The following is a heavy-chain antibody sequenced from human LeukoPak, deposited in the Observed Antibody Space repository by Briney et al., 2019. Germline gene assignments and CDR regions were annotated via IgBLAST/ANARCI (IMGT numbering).Heavy chain of an antibody. CDR1: GFTFSSYG. D-gene: IGHD1-14*01. CDR2: IWYDGSNK. Sequence: GGSLRLSCAASGFTFSSYGMHWVRRAPGKGLEWVAVIWYDGSNKYYADSVKGRFTISRDNSKNTLYLQMNSLRAEDTAVYYCAIDRGNHYYYYYYMDVWGKGTTVTVSS. CDR3: AIDRGNHYYYYYYMDV. J-gene: IGHJ6*03. V-gene: IGHV3-33*03.